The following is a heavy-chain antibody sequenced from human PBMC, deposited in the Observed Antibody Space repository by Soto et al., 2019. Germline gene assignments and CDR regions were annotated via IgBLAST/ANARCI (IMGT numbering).Heavy chain of an antibody. V-gene: IGHV4-39*01. J-gene: IGHJ4*02. CDR3: ASRSLYSGYGLG. CDR1: GGSISSSSYY. CDR2: IYYSGST. Sequence: QLQLQESGPGLVKPSETLSLTCTVSGGSISSSSYYWGWIRQPPGKGLEWIGSIYYSGSTYYNPSLKSRVTISVDTSKNQCSLKLSSVTAADTAVYYCASRSLYSGYGLGWGQGTLVTVSS. D-gene: IGHD5-12*01.